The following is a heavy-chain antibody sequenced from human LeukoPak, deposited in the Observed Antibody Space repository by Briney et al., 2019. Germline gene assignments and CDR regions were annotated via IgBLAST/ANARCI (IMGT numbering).Heavy chain of an antibody. V-gene: IGHV2-70*11. J-gene: IGHJ4*02. CDR3: ARIRAGPDYIDY. CDR1: GGYISSQY. Sequence: TLSLTCTVSGGYISSQYWSWIRQPPGKALEWLARVDWDDDKYYSTSLKTRLTISKDTSKNQVVLTMTNLDPVDTATYYCARIRAGPDYIDYWGQGTLVTVSS. CDR2: VDWDDDK.